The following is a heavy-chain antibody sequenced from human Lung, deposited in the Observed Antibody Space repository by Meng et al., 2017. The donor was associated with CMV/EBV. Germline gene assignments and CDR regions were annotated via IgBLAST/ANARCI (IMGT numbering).Heavy chain of an antibody. V-gene: IGHV5-51*01. D-gene: IGHD6-13*01. CDR2: IYPGGSDI. Sequence: GGSXRLSCECSGFTFTTKWIAWVRQMPGKGLEWMGMIYPGGSDIRYSPSFHDQVTISADKSISHAYLQWSGLKTSDTAMYYCAREVHQQLVLSPLHYSGQGXLVTVSS. CDR3: AREVHQQLVLSPLHY. CDR1: GFTFTTKW. J-gene: IGHJ4*02.